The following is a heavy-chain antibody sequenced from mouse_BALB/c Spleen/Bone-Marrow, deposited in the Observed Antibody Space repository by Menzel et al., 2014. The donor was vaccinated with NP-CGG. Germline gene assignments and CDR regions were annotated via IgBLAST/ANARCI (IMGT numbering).Heavy chain of an antibody. CDR1: GYTFSGYW. J-gene: IGHJ4*01. Sequence: VQLQQSGAELMKPGASVKISCKATGYTFSGYWIEWVKQRPGHGLEWIGEILPGNNSTNYNEKLKGKATFTADTSSNKAYMKASMLTSEVSAEYSGTRGGGDFACDYWGQGTSVTVSS. D-gene: IGHD2-13*01. CDR3: TRGGGDFACDY. V-gene: IGHV1-9*01. CDR2: ILPGNNST.